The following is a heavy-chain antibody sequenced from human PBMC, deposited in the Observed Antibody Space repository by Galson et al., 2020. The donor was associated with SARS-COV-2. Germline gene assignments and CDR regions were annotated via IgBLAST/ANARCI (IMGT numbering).Heavy chain of an antibody. Sequence: TGGYLRLSCAASGFTFSDHYMDWVRQAPGKGLEWVGRTRNKANSYTTEYAASVKGRFTISRDDSKISLYLQMNSLKTEDTAVYYCARESGSSSGGTYYYDGMDVWGQGTTVTVSS. V-gene: IGHV3-72*01. CDR2: TRNKANSYTT. CDR3: ARESGSSSGGTYYYDGMDV. D-gene: IGHD6-6*01. CDR1: GFTFSDHY. J-gene: IGHJ6*02.